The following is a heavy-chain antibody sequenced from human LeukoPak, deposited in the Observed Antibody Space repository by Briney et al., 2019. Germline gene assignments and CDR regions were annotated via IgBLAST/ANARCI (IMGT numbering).Heavy chain of an antibody. J-gene: IGHJ6*03. CDR3: ARGSHSSGWYYYYYMDV. Sequence: GGSLRLSCAASGFTFSSYWMSWVRQAPGKGLEWVANIKQDGSEKYYVDSVKGRFTISRDNAKNSLYLQMNSLRAEDTAVYYCARGSHSSGWYYYYYMDVWGKGTTVTVSS. CDR1: GFTFSSYW. V-gene: IGHV3-7*01. D-gene: IGHD6-19*01. CDR2: IKQDGSEK.